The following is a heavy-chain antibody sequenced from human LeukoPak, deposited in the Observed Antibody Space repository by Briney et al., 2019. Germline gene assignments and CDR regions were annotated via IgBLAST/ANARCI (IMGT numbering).Heavy chain of an antibody. CDR3: AKYTWEGNFDY. Sequence: PGGSLRLSCAASGFTFSSYSMNWVRQAPGKGLEWVSYISSSSSTIYYADSVKGRFTISRDNAKNSLYLQMNSLRAEDTAVYYCAKYTWEGNFDYWGQGTLVTVSS. V-gene: IGHV3-48*04. CDR1: GFTFSSYS. J-gene: IGHJ4*02. D-gene: IGHD1-26*01. CDR2: ISSSSSTI.